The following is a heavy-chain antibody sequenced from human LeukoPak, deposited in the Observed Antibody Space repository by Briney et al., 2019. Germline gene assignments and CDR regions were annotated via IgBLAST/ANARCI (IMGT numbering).Heavy chain of an antibody. CDR2: NYYSGST. D-gene: IGHD2-15*01. CDR1: GRAITTYY. J-gene: IGHJ4*02. Sequence: PSETLSLTSTVSGRAITTYYWRGLWQPPGKGLEWIGYNYYSGSTNYNPSLKSRVTISVDTSKNQFSLKLSSVTAADTSVYYCARLVSHCWYCSGHRCNFSDYGGQGIPVTVSS. CDR3: ARLVSHCWYCSGHRCNFSDY. V-gene: IGHV4-59*01.